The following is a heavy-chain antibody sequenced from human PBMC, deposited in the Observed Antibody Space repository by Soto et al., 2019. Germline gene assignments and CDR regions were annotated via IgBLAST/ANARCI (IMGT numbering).Heavy chain of an antibody. CDR1: GFTFSSYW. CDR2: LNGDGSST. J-gene: IGHJ5*02. Sequence: PGGSLRLSCEASGFTFSSYWMHWVRQAPGKGLVWVSRLNGDGSSTGYADSVKGRFTISRDNAKSTLYLQMNNLRAEDTAVYYCARGDCSAGSCYTDPWGRGTLVTVSS. D-gene: IGHD2-15*01. CDR3: ARGDCSAGSCYTDP. V-gene: IGHV3-74*01.